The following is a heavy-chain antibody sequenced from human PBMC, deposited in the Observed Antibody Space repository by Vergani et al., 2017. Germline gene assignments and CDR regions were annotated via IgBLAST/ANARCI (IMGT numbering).Heavy chain of an antibody. J-gene: IGHJ3*02. V-gene: IGHV3-30*03. CDR1: GVPFSGYG. D-gene: IGHD1-26*01. CDR3: ARRIVGVDVFYDAIDI. Sequence: QVVESGGGVVQPGRSLRLSCAGSGVPFSGYGMHWVRQAPGKGLEWVAMITYEGSNVEYADSVNGRFTVSRDNSKNTVYLEMNSLRAGDTAVYYCARRIVGVDVFYDAIDIWGQGTKVTVSS. CDR2: ITYEGSNV.